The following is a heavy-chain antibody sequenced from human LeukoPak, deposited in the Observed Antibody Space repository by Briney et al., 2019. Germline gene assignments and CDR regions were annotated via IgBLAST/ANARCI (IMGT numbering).Heavy chain of an antibody. CDR2: IESDASRT. V-gene: IGHV3-74*03. Sequence: GSLRLSCVASGFTLSDHWMYWVRQGPGKGLAHVSRIESDASRTTYADSVKGRFTISRDDAKNTMYLQMNSLRAEDTAVYYCVKGGHKLDIETTHYYYGLDVWGQGTTVAVSS. J-gene: IGHJ6*02. D-gene: IGHD5-12*01. CDR3: VKGGHKLDIETTHYYYGLDV. CDR1: GFTLSDHW.